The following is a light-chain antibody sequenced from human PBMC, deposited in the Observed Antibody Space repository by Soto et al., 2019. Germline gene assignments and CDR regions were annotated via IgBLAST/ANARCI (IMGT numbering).Light chain of an antibody. CDR1: QNISKY. CDR3: HQYDDLPYT. CDR2: DAS. Sequence: DIQMTQSPSSLTASVGDRVTITCQTSQNISKYLIWYQQSPGKAPNLLISDASNLGAGVPSRFSGRGSGTHFTLTISSLQPEDIGRYYCHQYDDLPYTFGQGTSLQIK. J-gene: IGKJ2*01. V-gene: IGKV1-33*01.